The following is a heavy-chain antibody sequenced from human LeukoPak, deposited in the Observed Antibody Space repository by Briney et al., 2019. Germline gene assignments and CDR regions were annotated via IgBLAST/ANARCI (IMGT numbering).Heavy chain of an antibody. CDR1: GFTFDDYA. Sequence: QPGRSLRLSCAASGFTFDDYAMHWVRQAPGKGLEWVSGISWNSGSIGYADSVKGRFTISRDNAKNSLYLQMNSLRAEDTAVYYCARDVEKQQLVDYWGQGTLVTVSS. CDR3: ARDVEKQQLVDY. V-gene: IGHV3-9*01. D-gene: IGHD6-13*01. J-gene: IGHJ4*02. CDR2: ISWNSGSI.